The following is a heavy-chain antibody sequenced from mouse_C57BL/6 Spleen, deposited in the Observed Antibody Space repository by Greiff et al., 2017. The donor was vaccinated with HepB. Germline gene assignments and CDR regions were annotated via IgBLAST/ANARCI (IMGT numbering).Heavy chain of an antibody. CDR2: IHPNSGST. J-gene: IGHJ2*01. CDR1: GYTFTSYW. Sequence: QVQLQQPGAELVKPGASVKLSCKASGYTFTSYWMHWVKQRPGQGLEWIGMIHPNSGSTNYNVKFKSKATLTVDKSSSTAYMQLSSLTSEDSAVYYCASLSITTVVAIDYWGQGTTLTVSS. V-gene: IGHV1-64*01. D-gene: IGHD1-1*01. CDR3: ASLSITTVVAIDY.